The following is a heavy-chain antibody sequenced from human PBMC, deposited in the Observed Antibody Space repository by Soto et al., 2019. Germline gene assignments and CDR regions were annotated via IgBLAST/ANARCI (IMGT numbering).Heavy chain of an antibody. CDR1: GGSISSYY. D-gene: IGHD3-22*01. V-gene: IGHV4-59*12. J-gene: IGHJ4*02. CDR2: IYYSGST. CDR3: ARNYYDSGGGFDY. Sequence: SETLSLTCTVSGGSISSYYWSWIRQPPGKGLEWIGYIYYSGSTNYNPSLKSRVTISVDNSKNTLYLQMNSLRAEDTAVYYCARNYYDSGGGFDYWSQGTLVTVSS.